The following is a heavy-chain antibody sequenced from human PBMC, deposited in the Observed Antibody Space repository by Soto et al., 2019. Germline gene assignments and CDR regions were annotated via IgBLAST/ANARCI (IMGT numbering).Heavy chain of an antibody. CDR3: ARPSGYYPYYFDD. CDR1: GYIFTDYY. Sequence: GASVKVSCKTSGYIFTDYYIHWVRQAPGQGLEWMGWINPNSGGTNYAQKFQDWVTMTRDTSINTAYMEVNRLRSDDTAVYYCARPSGYYPYYFDDWGQGTQVTVYS. CDR2: INPNSGGT. J-gene: IGHJ4*02. D-gene: IGHD3-22*01. V-gene: IGHV1-2*04.